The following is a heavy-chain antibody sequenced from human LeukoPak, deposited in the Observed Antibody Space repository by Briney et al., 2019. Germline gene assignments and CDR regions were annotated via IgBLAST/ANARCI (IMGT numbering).Heavy chain of an antibody. Sequence: GGSLRLSCAASGFTFDDYAMHWVRQAPGKGLEWVSGISWNSGSIGYADSVKGRFTISRDNAKNSLYLQMSSLRAEDTALYYCAKGGAARLEYYFDYWGQGTLVTVSS. J-gene: IGHJ4*02. CDR3: AKGGAARLEYYFDY. CDR2: ISWNSGSI. D-gene: IGHD6-6*01. V-gene: IGHV3-9*01. CDR1: GFTFDDYA.